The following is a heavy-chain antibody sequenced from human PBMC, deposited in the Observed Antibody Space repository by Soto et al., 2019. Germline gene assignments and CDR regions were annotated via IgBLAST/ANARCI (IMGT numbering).Heavy chain of an antibody. Sequence: EVQLVESGGGLVQPGRSLRLSCAASGFTFDDYAMHWVRQAPGKGLEWVSGISWNSGSIGYADSVKGRFTISRDNAKNSLYLQMNSLIAEDTALYYCAKESSGTFGVVGSFDIWGQGTMVTVSS. CDR3: AKESSGTFGVVGSFDI. CDR1: GFTFDDYA. CDR2: ISWNSGSI. D-gene: IGHD3-3*01. V-gene: IGHV3-9*01. J-gene: IGHJ3*02.